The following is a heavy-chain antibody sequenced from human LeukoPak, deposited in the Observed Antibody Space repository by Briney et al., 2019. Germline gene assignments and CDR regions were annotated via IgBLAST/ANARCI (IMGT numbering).Heavy chain of an antibody. J-gene: IGHJ6*02. CDR2: IWYDGSNK. Sequence: GGSLRLSCAASGFTFTSDWMSWVRQAPGKGLEWVAVIWYDGSNKYYADSVKGRFTISGDNSKNTLYLQMNSLRAEDTAVYYCARDEVVAGPYGMDVWGQGTTVTVSS. D-gene: IGHD2-15*01. CDR3: ARDEVVAGPYGMDV. V-gene: IGHV3-33*08. CDR1: GFTFTSDW.